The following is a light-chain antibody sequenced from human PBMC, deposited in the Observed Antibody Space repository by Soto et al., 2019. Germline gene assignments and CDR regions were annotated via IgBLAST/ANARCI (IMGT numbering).Light chain of an antibody. Sequence: DIQMTQSPSTLSASVGDRVTITCRASQSISTWLAWYQQKPGKAPKLLIYKASSLRNGVPSRFSGSGSGTDFTLTIYSLQPDDFASYYCQQYNGYPPTFGQGTKLEIK. V-gene: IGKV1-5*03. CDR2: KAS. J-gene: IGKJ2*01. CDR1: QSISTW. CDR3: QQYNGYPPT.